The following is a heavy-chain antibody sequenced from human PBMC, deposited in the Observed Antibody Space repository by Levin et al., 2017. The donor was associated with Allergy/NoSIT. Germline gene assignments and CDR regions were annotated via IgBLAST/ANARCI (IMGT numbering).Heavy chain of an antibody. D-gene: IGHD2-2*01. Sequence: LSLTCAASGFTFSSYAMSWVRQAPGKGLEWVSAISGSGGSTYYADSVKGRFTISRDNSKNTLYLQMNSLRAEDTAVYYCALSAVVPAAAFDYWGQGTLVTVSS. CDR2: ISGSGGST. V-gene: IGHV3-23*01. CDR3: ALSAVVPAAAFDY. CDR1: GFTFSSYA. J-gene: IGHJ4*02.